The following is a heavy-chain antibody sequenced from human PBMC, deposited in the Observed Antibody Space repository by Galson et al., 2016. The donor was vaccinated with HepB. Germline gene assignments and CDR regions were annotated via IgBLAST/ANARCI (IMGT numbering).Heavy chain of an antibody. CDR2: IKHDGSEI. V-gene: IGHV3-7*03. J-gene: IGHJ4*02. CDR1: GFIFTDYW. Sequence: SLRLSCAASGFIFTDYWMTWVRQAPGKGLEWVANIKHDGSEISYVDSVRGRFTISRDNAKNSVYLQMHNLRAEDTALCYCATTVYGYSDYWGQGTLVTVSS. D-gene: IGHD3-22*01. CDR3: ATTVYGYSDY.